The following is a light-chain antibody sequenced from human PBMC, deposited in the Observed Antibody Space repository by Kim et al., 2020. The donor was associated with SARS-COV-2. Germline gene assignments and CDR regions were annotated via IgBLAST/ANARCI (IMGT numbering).Light chain of an antibody. CDR3: QSYNRDNVI. J-gene: IGLJ2*01. CDR2: EDD. CDR1: EGSFDDNY. Sequence: GETVTIAGPRSEGSFDDNYVQWYQQRPGCVPTTVIYEDDQRPSGVSDRFSGSIDNSSNSASLTISGLRTEDEADYYCQSYNRDNVIFGGGTQLTVL. V-gene: IGLV6-57*03.